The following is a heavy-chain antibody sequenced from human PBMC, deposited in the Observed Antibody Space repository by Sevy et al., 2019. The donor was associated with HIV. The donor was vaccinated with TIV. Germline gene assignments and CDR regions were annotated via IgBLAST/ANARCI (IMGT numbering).Heavy chain of an antibody. CDR3: ASVRPCGGDCYFFDS. V-gene: IGHV1-69*10. J-gene: IGHJ4*02. CDR1: GGSLSNYG. Sequence: ASVKVSCEASGGSLSNYGMNWVRQAPGQGLEWTGGIIPRVGLTNYAQKLRDRVTITADESTSTMYIEVRRLTSEDTGVYYCASVRPCGGDCYFFDSWGQGTLVTVSS. D-gene: IGHD2-21*01. CDR2: IIPRVGLT.